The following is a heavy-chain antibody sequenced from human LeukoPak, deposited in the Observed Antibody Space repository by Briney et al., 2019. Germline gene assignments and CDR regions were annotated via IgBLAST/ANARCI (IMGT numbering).Heavy chain of an antibody. Sequence: AGGSRGPSGAASGLTSGGGNMSGVGKAPGKGREGSSIISSAGTTYYADSVKGRFTISRDNSKNTVYLQVNSLRDEDTAVYYCARDLEAANTYYFDYWGQGTMVTVSS. CDR2: ISSAGTT. D-gene: IGHD6-13*01. V-gene: IGHV3-66*01. J-gene: IGHJ4*02. CDR1: GLTSGGGN. CDR3: ARDLEAANTYYFDY.